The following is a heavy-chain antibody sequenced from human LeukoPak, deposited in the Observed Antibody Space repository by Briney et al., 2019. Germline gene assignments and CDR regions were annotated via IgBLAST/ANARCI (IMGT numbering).Heavy chain of an antibody. J-gene: IGHJ4*02. CDR1: GGSISSGGYS. D-gene: IGHD4-17*01. V-gene: IGHV4-30-2*01. Sequence: PSETLSFTCAVSGGSISSGGYSWSWIRQPPGKGLEWIGYIYHSGSTYYNPSLKSRVTISVDRSKNQFSLKLSSVTAADTAVYYCARAVNGRGDYGTYFDYWGQGTLVTVSS. CDR2: IYHSGST. CDR3: ARAVNGRGDYGTYFDY.